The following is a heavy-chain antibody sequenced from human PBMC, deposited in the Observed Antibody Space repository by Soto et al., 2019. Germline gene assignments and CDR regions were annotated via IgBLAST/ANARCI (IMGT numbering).Heavy chain of an antibody. Sequence: GGSLRLSCAASGFTVSSNYMSWVRQAPGKGLEWVSVIYSGGSTYYADSVKGRFTISRDNSKNTLYLQMNSLRAEDTAVYYCASNRVVVPAAMGDVWGKGTTVTVSS. J-gene: IGHJ6*04. CDR3: ASNRVVVPAAMGDV. D-gene: IGHD2-2*01. CDR1: GFTVSSNY. V-gene: IGHV3-66*01. CDR2: IYSGGST.